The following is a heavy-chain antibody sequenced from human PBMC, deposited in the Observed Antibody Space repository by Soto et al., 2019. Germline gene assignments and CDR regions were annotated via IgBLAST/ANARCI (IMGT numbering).Heavy chain of an antibody. D-gene: IGHD3-10*01. CDR1: GGTFSSYA. CDR3: AAVVRGVIGGYFDY. Sequence: QVQLVQSGAEVKKPGSSVKVSCKASGGTFSSYAISWVRQAPGQGLEWMGGIIPIFGTANYAQKFQGRVTITADDSTSTAYMELSSLRSEDTAVYYCAAVVRGVIGGYFDYWGQGTLVTVSS. J-gene: IGHJ4*02. CDR2: IIPIFGTA. V-gene: IGHV1-69*01.